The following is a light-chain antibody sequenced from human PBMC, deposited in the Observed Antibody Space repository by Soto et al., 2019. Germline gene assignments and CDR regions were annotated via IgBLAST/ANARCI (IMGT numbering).Light chain of an antibody. Sequence: EIVLTHSPATLSLSPGERATLSCRASQSVSSYLAWYQQKPGQAPRLLIYDASNRATGIPARFSGSGSGTDFTLTISSLEPEDFAVYYCQQRSNCPLTFGGGTKVEIK. J-gene: IGKJ4*01. V-gene: IGKV3-11*01. CDR1: QSVSSY. CDR3: QQRSNCPLT. CDR2: DAS.